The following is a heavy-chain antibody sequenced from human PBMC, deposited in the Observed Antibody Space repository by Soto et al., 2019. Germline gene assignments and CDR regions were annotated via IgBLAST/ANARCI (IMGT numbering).Heavy chain of an antibody. CDR3: VRDGTKTLRDWFDP. J-gene: IGHJ5*02. Sequence: SETLSLTCTVSGASIRGFYWSWIRKSAGNGLEWIGRIYATGTTDYNPSLKSRVMMSVDTSKKQFSLKLRSVTAADTAVYYCVRDGTKTLRDWFDPWGQGISVTVSS. D-gene: IGHD1-1*01. V-gene: IGHV4-4*07. CDR2: IYATGTT. CDR1: GASIRGFY.